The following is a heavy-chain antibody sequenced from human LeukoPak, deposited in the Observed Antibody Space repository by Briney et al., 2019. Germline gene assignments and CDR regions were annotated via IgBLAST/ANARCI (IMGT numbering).Heavy chain of an antibody. Sequence: SETLSLTCTVSGGSISSYYWSWIRQPPGKGLEWIGYIYYSGSTNYNPSLKSRVTISVDTSKNQFSLKLSSVTAADTAVYYCASTPLYGSGSYWVYWGQGTLVTVSS. CDR2: IYYSGST. J-gene: IGHJ4*02. D-gene: IGHD3-10*01. V-gene: IGHV4-59*08. CDR3: ASTPLYGSGSYWVY. CDR1: GGSISSYY.